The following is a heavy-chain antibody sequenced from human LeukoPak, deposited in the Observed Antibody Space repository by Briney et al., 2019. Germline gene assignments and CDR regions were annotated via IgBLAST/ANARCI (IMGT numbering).Heavy chain of an antibody. Sequence: ASVKVSFKASGYTFTGYYMHWVRQAPGQGLEWMGWINPNSGGTNYAQKFQGRVTMTRDTSISTAYMELSRLRSDDTAVYYCARIPPRHYDSSGYYYSYWGQGTLVTVSS. J-gene: IGHJ4*02. CDR1: GYTFTGYY. V-gene: IGHV1-2*02. CDR2: INPNSGGT. D-gene: IGHD3-22*01. CDR3: ARIPPRHYDSSGYYYSY.